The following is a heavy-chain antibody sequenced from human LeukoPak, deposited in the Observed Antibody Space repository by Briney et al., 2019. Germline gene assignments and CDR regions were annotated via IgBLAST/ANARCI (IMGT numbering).Heavy chain of an antibody. CDR2: INWNGGST. CDR1: GFTFDDYG. V-gene: IGHV3-20*04. Sequence: GGSLRLSCAAPGFTFDDYGMSWVRQAPGKGLEWVSGINWNGGSTGYADSVKGRFTISRDNAKNSLYLQMNSLRAEDTALYYCARGLGDIVVVPAATPDYWGQGTLVTVSS. CDR3: ARGLGDIVVVPAATPDY. J-gene: IGHJ4*02. D-gene: IGHD2-2*01.